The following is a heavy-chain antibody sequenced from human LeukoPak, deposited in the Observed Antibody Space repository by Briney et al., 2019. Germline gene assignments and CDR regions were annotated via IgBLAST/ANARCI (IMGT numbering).Heavy chain of an antibody. CDR2: INHSGST. V-gene: IGHV4-30-2*01. D-gene: IGHD6-19*01. CDR3: ARLPGIAVAVGGNYYGMGV. Sequence: PSQTLSLTCAVSGGSISSGGYSWSWIRQPPGKGLEWIGYINHSGSTNYNPSLKSRVTISVDTSKNQFSLKLSSVTAADTAVYYCARLPGIAVAVGGNYYGMGVWGQGTTVTVSS. J-gene: IGHJ6*02. CDR1: GGSISSGGYS.